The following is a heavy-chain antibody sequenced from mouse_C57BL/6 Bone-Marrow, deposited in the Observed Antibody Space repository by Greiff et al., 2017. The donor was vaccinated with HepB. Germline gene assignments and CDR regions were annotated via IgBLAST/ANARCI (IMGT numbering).Heavy chain of an antibody. Sequence: QVQLKESGPELVKPGASVKLSCKASGYTFTSYDINWVKQRPGQGLEWIGWIYPRDGSTKYNEKFKGKATLTVDTSSSTAYMELHSLTSEDSAVYFCANYYGSSPWYFDVWGTGTTVTVSS. CDR2: IYPRDGST. CDR1: GYTFTSYD. J-gene: IGHJ1*03. V-gene: IGHV1-85*01. D-gene: IGHD1-1*01. CDR3: ANYYGSSPWYFDV.